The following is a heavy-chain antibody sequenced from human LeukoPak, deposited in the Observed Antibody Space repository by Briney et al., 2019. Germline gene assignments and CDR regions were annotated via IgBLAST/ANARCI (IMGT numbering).Heavy chain of an antibody. Sequence: ASVKVSCKVSGCTLTELSMHWVRQAPGKGLEWMGGFDPEDGETIYAQKFQGRVTMTEDTSTDTAYMELSSLRSEDTAVYYCATARLGYCSGGSCPYYFDYWGQGTLVTVSS. D-gene: IGHD2-15*01. CDR1: GCTLTELS. CDR3: ATARLGYCSGGSCPYYFDY. V-gene: IGHV1-24*01. J-gene: IGHJ4*02. CDR2: FDPEDGET.